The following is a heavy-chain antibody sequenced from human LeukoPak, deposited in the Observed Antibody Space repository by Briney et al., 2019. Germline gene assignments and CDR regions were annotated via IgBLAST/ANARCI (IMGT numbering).Heavy chain of an antibody. J-gene: IGHJ4*02. Sequence: GGSLRLSCAASGFTFSSSGMSWVRQAPGMGLEWVSAISGSGGSTYYADSVKGRFTISRDNSKNTLYLQMNSLGAEDTAVYYCAKDSGSAPYFDYWGQGTLVTVSS. D-gene: IGHD6-25*01. V-gene: IGHV3-23*01. CDR3: AKDSGSAPYFDY. CDR1: GFTFSSSG. CDR2: ISGSGGST.